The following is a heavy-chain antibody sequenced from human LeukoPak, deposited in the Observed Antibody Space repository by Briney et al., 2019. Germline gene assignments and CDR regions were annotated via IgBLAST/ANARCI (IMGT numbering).Heavy chain of an antibody. CDR2: MNPNSGNT. D-gene: IGHD5-18*01. V-gene: IGHV1-8*01. CDR1: GYTFTSYD. Sequence: ASVKVSCKASGYTFTSYDINWVRQATGRGLEWMGWMNPNSGNTGYAQKFQGRVTMTRNTSISTAYMELSSLRSEDTAVYYCARGPGYSYGLLFDYWGQGTLVTVSS. J-gene: IGHJ4*02. CDR3: ARGPGYSYGLLFDY.